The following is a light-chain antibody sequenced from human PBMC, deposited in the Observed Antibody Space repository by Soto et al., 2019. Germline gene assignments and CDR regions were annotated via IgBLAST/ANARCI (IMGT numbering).Light chain of an antibody. J-gene: IGLJ1*01. Sequence: QSALTQPASVSGSPGQSITISCTGTSSDVGGSNYVSWYQQHPGKAPKLMIHDVSNRPSGVSNRFSGSKSGNTASLTISGLQAEDEADYYCGSYTSSSTLYVFGTGTKVTVL. V-gene: IGLV2-14*01. CDR2: DVS. CDR3: GSYTSSSTLYV. CDR1: SSDVGGSNY.